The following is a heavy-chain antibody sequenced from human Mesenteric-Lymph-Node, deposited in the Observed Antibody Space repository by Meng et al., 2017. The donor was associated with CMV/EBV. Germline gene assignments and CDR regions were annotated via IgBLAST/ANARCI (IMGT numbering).Heavy chain of an antibody. Sequence: QEQLVQSGVEVKKSGDSVKVSGKASGYTFTSFDINWVRQATGQGPEWMGWMNPNSGNTGYAQKFQGRVTLTRDTSISTAYMELSSLRSEDTAVYYCARGPSYSSGFPDCWGQGTLVTVSS. D-gene: IGHD6-19*01. V-gene: IGHV1-8*02. CDR2: MNPNSGNT. J-gene: IGHJ4*02. CDR1: GYTFTSFD. CDR3: ARGPSYSSGFPDC.